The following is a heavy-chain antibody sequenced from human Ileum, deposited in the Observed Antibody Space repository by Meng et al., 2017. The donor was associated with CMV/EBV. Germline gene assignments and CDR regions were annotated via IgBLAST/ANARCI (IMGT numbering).Heavy chain of an antibody. CDR2: TISSISYI. V-gene: IGHV3-21*01. J-gene: IGHJ6*02. D-gene: IGHD3-3*01. CDR3: ARMEVVRSGYHQRPQWRTDNYYYGMDV. Sequence: SLSPSCAPSAVTSSSYSMNWVRQAPGKGLEWVSSTISSISYIYYADLVKGRFTISRDNAKNSPYLQMNSLRAEDTAVYYCARMEVVRSGYHQRPQWRTDNYYYGMDVWGQGTTVTVSS. CDR1: AVTSSSYS.